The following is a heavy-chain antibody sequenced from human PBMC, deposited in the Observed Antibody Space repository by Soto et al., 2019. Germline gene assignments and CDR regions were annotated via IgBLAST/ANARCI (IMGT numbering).Heavy chain of an antibody. D-gene: IGHD6-13*01. CDR3: ARESVAAAAGCFDY. Sequence: QVQLQESGPGLVKPSETLSLTCTVSGGSVSSGSYYWSWIRQPPGKELEWIGYIYYSGSTNYNPSLKSRVTISVDTSKTQFSLKLSSVTAADTAVYYCARESVAAAAGCFDYWGQGTLVTVSS. V-gene: IGHV4-61*01. CDR1: GGSVSSGSYY. CDR2: IYYSGST. J-gene: IGHJ4*02.